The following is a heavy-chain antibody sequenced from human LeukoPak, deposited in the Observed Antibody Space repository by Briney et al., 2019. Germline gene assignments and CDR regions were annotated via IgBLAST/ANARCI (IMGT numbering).Heavy chain of an antibody. CDR2: IYSGGST. CDR3: ASSERGYSGYVDY. CDR1: GFTVSSNY. Sequence: GGSLRLSCAASGFTVSSNYMSWVRQAPGKGLEWVSVIYSGGSTYYADSVKGRFTISRDNAKNSLYLQMNSLRAEDTAVYYCASSERGYSGYVDYWGQGTLVTVSS. J-gene: IGHJ4*03. V-gene: IGHV3-53*01. D-gene: IGHD5-12*01.